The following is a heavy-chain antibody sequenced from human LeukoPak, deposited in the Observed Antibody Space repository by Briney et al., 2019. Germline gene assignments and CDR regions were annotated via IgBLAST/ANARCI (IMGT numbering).Heavy chain of an antibody. Sequence: GGSLRLSCAASGFSFSTYGMHWVRQAPGKGLEWVAFIRKDGNNKYYADSVEGRFIISRDISKNTLYLQMNSLRPEDTAVYYCAKGHPSIARWGQGTLVTVSS. D-gene: IGHD2-15*01. CDR3: AKGHPSIAR. V-gene: IGHV3-30*02. CDR2: IRKDGNNK. CDR1: GFSFSTYG. J-gene: IGHJ4*02.